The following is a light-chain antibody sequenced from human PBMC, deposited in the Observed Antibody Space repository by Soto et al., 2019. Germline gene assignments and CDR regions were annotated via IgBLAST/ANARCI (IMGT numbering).Light chain of an antibody. CDR2: GAS. Sequence: EIVMTQSPATLSVFPGERATLSCRASQSISTNLAWYQQKPARAPRLLIYGASARATGIPARFSGSGSGTEFTLTISSLQSEDFAVYYCHQYNNWPPYTFGQGTKLEIK. V-gene: IGKV3-15*01. CDR1: QSISTN. J-gene: IGKJ2*01. CDR3: HQYNNWPPYT.